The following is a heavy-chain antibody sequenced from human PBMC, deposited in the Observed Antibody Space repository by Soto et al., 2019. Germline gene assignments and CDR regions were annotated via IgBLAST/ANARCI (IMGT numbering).Heavy chain of an antibody. D-gene: IGHD6-13*01. CDR2: IYYSGST. CDR1: GGSISSYY. J-gene: IGHJ4*02. V-gene: IGHV4-59*08. Sequence: SETLSLTCTVSGGSISSYYWSWIRQPPGKGLEWIGYIYYSGSTNYNPSLKSRVTISVDTSKNQFSLKLSSVTAADTAVYYCARGGDSSSWYPEKPFDYWGQGTLVTVSS. CDR3: ARGGDSSSWYPEKPFDY.